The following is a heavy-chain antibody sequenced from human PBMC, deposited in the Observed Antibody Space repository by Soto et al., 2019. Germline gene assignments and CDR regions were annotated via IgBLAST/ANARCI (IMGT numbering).Heavy chain of an antibody. CDR2: IIPIFGTA. V-gene: IGHV1-69*01. CDR1: GGTISSYA. Sequence: QVQLVQSGAEVKKPGSSVKVSCKASGGTISSYAISWVRQAPGQGLEWMGGIIPIFGTANYAQKFQGRVTITADESKSPAYMELSSLRSKDTAVYYCASITGTTGYYYGMDVWGQGTTVTVS. CDR3: ASITGTTGYYYGMDV. J-gene: IGHJ6*02. D-gene: IGHD1-7*01.